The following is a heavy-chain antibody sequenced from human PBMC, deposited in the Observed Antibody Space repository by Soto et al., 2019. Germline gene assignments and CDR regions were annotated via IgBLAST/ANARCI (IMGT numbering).Heavy chain of an antibody. V-gene: IGHV3-23*01. J-gene: IGHJ5*02. CDR2: ISGSGGST. CDR1: GFTFSSYA. CDR3: AKDRNAGYGSGSYNWFDP. D-gene: IGHD3-10*01. Sequence: GGSLRLSCAASGFTFSSYAMSWVRQAPGKGLEWVSAISGSGGSTYYADSVKGRFTISRDNSKNTLYLQMNSLRAEDTAVYYCAKDRNAGYGSGSYNWFDPWGQGTLVTVSS.